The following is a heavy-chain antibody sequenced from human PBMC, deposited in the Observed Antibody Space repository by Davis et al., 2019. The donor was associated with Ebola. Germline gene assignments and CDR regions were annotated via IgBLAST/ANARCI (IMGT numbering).Heavy chain of an antibody. CDR3: ARDPLGYCSGGSCLGNWFDP. CDR2: INIYDGHT. J-gene: IGHJ5*02. Sequence: AASVKVSCKASGYPFTTYAIYWVRQAPGQSLEWMGWINIYDGHTDYSQKFQGRLTITRDTSATTTYMELSSLRSEDTAVYFCARDPLGYCSGGSCLGNWFDPWGQGTLVTVSS. V-gene: IGHV1-3*04. D-gene: IGHD2-15*01. CDR1: GYPFTTYA.